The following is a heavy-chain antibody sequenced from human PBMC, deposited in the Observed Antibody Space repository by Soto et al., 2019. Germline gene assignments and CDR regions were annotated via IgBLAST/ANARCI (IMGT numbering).Heavy chain of an antibody. CDR3: ARGGAARHVYYYGMDV. J-gene: IGHJ6*02. V-gene: IGHV3-53*01. Sequence: GGSLRLSCAASGFTVSSNYMSWVRQAPGKGLEWVSVIYSGGSTYYADSVKGGFTISRDNSKNTLYLQMNSLRAEDTAVYYCARGGAARHVYYYGMDVWGQGTTVTVSS. CDR2: IYSGGST. CDR1: GFTVSSNY. D-gene: IGHD6-6*01.